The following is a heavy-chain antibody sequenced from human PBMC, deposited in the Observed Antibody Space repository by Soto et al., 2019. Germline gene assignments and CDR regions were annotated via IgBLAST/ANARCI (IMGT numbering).Heavy chain of an antibody. Sequence: GESLKISCAASGFTFSSYAMSWVRQAPGKGLEWVSAISGSGGSTYYADSVKGRFTISRDNSKNTLYLQMNSLRAEDTAVYYCAKDVTNDYGDYAGLFWGQGTLVTVSS. D-gene: IGHD4-17*01. CDR3: AKDVTNDYGDYAGLF. CDR2: ISGSGGST. J-gene: IGHJ4*02. CDR1: GFTFSSYA. V-gene: IGHV3-23*01.